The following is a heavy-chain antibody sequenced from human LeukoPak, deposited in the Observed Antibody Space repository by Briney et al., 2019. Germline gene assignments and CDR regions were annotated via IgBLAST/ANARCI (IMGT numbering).Heavy chain of an antibody. Sequence: SQTLSLTCTVSGGSISSGSYYWSWIRQPPGKGLEWIGSIYYSGSTYYNPSLKSRVTISVDTSKNQFSLKLSSVTAADTAVYYCAREPRYCSRTTSCYHANYFYYMDVWGKGTTVTVSS. J-gene: IGHJ6*03. CDR3: AREPRYCSRTTSCYHANYFYYMDV. CDR1: GGSISSGSYY. V-gene: IGHV4-39*07. CDR2: IYYSGST. D-gene: IGHD2-2*01.